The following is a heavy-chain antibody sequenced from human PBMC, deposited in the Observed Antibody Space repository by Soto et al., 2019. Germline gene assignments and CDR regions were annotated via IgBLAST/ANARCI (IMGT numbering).Heavy chain of an antibody. V-gene: IGHV3-23*01. CDR2: ISGSGDST. D-gene: IGHD3-10*01. CDR1: GFTFSRYA. J-gene: IGHJ4*02. CDR3: AKVSEFPEFDY. Sequence: PGGSLRLSCAASGFTFSRYAMSWVRQAPGKGLEWVSGISGSGDSTYYPDSVKGRFTISRDNSKNTLYLQMNSLRAEDTAVYYCAKVSEFPEFDYWGQGTLVTVSS.